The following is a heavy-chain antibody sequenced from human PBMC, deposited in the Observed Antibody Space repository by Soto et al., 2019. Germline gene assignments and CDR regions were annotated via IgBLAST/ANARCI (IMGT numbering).Heavy chain of an antibody. D-gene: IGHD4-17*01. CDR2: IWYDGSNK. V-gene: IGHV3-33*06. CDR1: GFTFSSYG. CDR3: AKDFAPTGTQRDQYFYGVKV. J-gene: IGHJ6*02. Sequence: PGVSLRLSCAASGFTFSSYGMHWVRQAPGKGLEWVAVIWYDGSNKYYADSVKGRFTISRDNSKNTLYLQMNSLRAEDTAVYYCAKDFAPTGTQRDQYFYGVKVWGQGTTVTVAS.